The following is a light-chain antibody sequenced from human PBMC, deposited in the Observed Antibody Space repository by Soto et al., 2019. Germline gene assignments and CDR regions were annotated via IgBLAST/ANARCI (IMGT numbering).Light chain of an antibody. V-gene: IGKV3-15*01. CDR2: GTS. CDR1: QSVNSD. CDR3: QQYNNWHRT. Sequence: EIVMTQSPATLSVSPGERAILSCRASQSVNSDLAWYQRKPGQAPRLIIYGTSTRPTGIPARFSGSGSATESTPTISSLQSEDFAVYYRQQYNNWHRTFGQGTKVDIK. J-gene: IGKJ1*01.